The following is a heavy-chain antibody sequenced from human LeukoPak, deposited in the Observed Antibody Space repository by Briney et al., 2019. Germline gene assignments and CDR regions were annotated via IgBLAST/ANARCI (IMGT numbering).Heavy chain of an antibody. CDR2: ISWSSGSI. D-gene: IGHD5-18*01. CDR3: AKESAMGAFDI. Sequence: GGSLRLSCAASGFTFDDYAMHWVRQAPGKGLEWVSGISWSSGSIGYADSVKGRFTISRDNAKNSLYLQMNSLRAEDTALYYCAKESAMGAFDIWGQGTMVTVSS. V-gene: IGHV3-9*01. CDR1: GFTFDDYA. J-gene: IGHJ3*02.